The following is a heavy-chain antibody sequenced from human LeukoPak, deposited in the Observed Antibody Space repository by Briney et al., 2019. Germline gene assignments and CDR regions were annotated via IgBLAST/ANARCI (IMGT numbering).Heavy chain of an antibody. D-gene: IGHD3-3*01. CDR2: INTKTGRT. CDR1: GYSFTDYY. V-gene: IGHV1-2*02. CDR3: ARADFIDAGPYLIGP. Sequence: AASVRVSRKTSGYSFTDYYIHWLRQAPGQGLEWMGWINTKTGRTSSARKFQGRVTMTRDPSITTVYMDMAWLTSDDTAIYFCARADFIDAGPYLIGPWGQGTLVTVSS. J-gene: IGHJ5*02.